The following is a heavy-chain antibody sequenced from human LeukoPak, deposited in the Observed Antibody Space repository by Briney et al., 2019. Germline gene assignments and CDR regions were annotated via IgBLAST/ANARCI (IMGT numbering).Heavy chain of an antibody. J-gene: IGHJ4*02. CDR3: ARDAATIDFDY. CDR2: INIYTGNP. Sequence: ASVKVSCKASGYTFTGYSINWVRQAPGQGLEWMGWINIYTGNPTYAQGFTGRFVFSLDTSVSTAYLQISSLKAEDTAVYYCARDAATIDFDYWGQGTLVTVSS. V-gene: IGHV7-4-1*02. D-gene: IGHD5-24*01. CDR1: GYTFTGYS.